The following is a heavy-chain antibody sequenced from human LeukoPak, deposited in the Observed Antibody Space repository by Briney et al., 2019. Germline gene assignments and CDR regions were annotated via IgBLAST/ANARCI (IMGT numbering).Heavy chain of an antibody. V-gene: IGHV3-11*06. CDR1: GFTFSDYY. Sequence: GGSLRLSCAASGFTFSDYYMSWIRQAPGKGLEWVSYISSSSSYTNYADSVKGRFTISRDNAKNSLYLQMNSLRAEDTAVYYCARVLPAVGGRGAFDIWGQGTMVTVSS. J-gene: IGHJ3*02. CDR2: ISSSSSYT. CDR3: ARVLPAVGGRGAFDI. D-gene: IGHD6-19*01.